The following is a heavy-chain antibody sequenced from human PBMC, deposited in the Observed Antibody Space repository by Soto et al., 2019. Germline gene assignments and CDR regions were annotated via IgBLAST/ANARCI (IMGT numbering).Heavy chain of an antibody. CDR3: ARVPVGRMARFDP. CDR2: INHSGST. CDR1: GGSFSGYY. V-gene: IGHV4-34*01. J-gene: IGHJ5*02. D-gene: IGHD2-8*01. Sequence: QVQLQQWGAGLLKPSETLSLTCAVYGGSFSGYYWSWIRQPPGKGLEWIGEINHSGSTNYNPSLKSRVTISVDTSKSQFSLKLSSVTAADTAVYYCARVPVGRMARFDPWGQGTLVTVSS.